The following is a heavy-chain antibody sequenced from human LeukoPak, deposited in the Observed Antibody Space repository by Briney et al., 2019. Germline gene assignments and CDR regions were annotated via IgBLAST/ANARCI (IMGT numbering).Heavy chain of an antibody. V-gene: IGHV1-46*01. Sequence: GASVKVSCTASGYTFTSYYMHWVRQAPGQGLEWMGFINTSGGSTNYAQKFQGRVTMTRDMSTSKVYMELSSLRSEDTAVYDCARNVHSGFDYWGQGTLVTVSS. CDR1: GYTFTSYY. D-gene: IGHD3-10*01. CDR2: INTSGGST. CDR3: ARNVHSGFDY. J-gene: IGHJ4*02.